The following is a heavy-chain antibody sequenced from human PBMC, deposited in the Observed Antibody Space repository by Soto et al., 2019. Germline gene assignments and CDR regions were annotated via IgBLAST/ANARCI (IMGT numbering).Heavy chain of an antibody. CDR1: GGTFSSYA. D-gene: IGHD1-26*01. CDR3: ARDMGHLVVGAGFGY. J-gene: IGHJ4*02. CDR2: IIPIFGTA. V-gene: IGHV1-69*13. Sequence: SGKFRCTASGGTFSSYALRWVRQAPGQGLEWMGGIIPIFGTANYAQKFQGRVTITADESTSTAYMELSSLRSEDTALYYSARDMGHLVVGAGFGYWGQGTLVTAPQ.